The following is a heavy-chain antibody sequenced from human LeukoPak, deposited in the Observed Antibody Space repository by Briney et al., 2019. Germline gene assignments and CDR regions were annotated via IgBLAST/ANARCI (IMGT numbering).Heavy chain of an antibody. CDR2: ISPILGIA. J-gene: IGHJ4*02. V-gene: IGHV1-69*04. CDR1: GGTLSSYA. Sequence: GSSVKVSCMASGGTLSSYAISWVRPAAGQGVEWMGRISPILGIAIYAQKFRGRVTITAAKSTSSAYMELSSLRSEDTAVYSCTLIRYSSGYYLMDYWGQGTLVTVSS. D-gene: IGHD3-22*01. CDR3: TLIRYSSGYYLMDY.